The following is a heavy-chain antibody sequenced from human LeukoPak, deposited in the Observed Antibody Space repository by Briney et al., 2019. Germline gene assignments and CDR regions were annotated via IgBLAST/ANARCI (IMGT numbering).Heavy chain of an antibody. CDR3: AREGVEMATRTFDY. CDR1: GGSISTSNYY. J-gene: IGHJ4*02. V-gene: IGHV4-39*07. D-gene: IGHD5-24*01. Sequence: SETLSLTCTVSGGSISTSNYYWGWIRQPPGKGLEWIGNNSPSLKSRVTISLDTSKNQFSLKLSSVTAADTAVYYCAREGVEMATRTFDYWGQGTLVTVSS.